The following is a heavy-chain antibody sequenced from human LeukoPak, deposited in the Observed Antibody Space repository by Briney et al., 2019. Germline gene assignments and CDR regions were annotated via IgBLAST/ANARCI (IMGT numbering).Heavy chain of an antibody. D-gene: IGHD5-12*01. CDR2: IYYTGST. V-gene: IGHV4-34*01. CDR3: VSQRGSSGYDPLHY. CDR1: NGSFTEYF. J-gene: IGHJ4*02. Sequence: PSETLSLTCVVNNGSFTEYFWSWIRQPTGKGLEWIGSIYYTGSTYYNPSLQSRVAIFLDTSANQFSLILTSLTAADTAVYYCVSQRGSSGYDPLHYWGQGTLVTVSS.